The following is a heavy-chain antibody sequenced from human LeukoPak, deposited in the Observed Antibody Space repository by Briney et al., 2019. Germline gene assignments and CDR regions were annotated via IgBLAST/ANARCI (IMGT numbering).Heavy chain of an antibody. V-gene: IGHV4-30-2*01. CDR3: ARHVGYCSSTSCYGSYGMDV. Sequence: SSQTLSLTCAVSGGSISSGGYSWSWIRQPPGKGLEWIGYIYHSGSTYYNPSLKSRVTISVDRSKNQFSLELSSVTAADTAVYYCARHVGYCSSTSCYGSYGMDVWGQGTTVTVSS. CDR2: IYHSGST. CDR1: GGSISSGGYS. D-gene: IGHD2-2*01. J-gene: IGHJ6*02.